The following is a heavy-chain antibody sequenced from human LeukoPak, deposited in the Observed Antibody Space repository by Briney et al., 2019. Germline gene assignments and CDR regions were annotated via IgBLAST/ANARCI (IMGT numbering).Heavy chain of an antibody. CDR3: ARHGRISWSHDAFDI. D-gene: IGHD6-13*01. CDR2: IYPDDFDT. Sequence: GESLKISCKGSGYIFNSYWIGWVRQMPGKGLEWMGVIYPDDFDTRYSPSFQGQVTISADKSISTAYLQWSSLKASDTARYYCARHGRISWSHDAFDIWGQGTMVTVSS. J-gene: IGHJ3*02. CDR1: GYIFNSYW. V-gene: IGHV5-51*01.